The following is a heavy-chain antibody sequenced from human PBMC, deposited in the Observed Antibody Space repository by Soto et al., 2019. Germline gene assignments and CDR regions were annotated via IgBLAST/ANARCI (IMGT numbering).Heavy chain of an antibody. Sequence: GGSLRLSYEASGFTVTGFTFSNYNMNWVRQAPGKGLEWVSSISSGSSYIHYADSVKGRFTISRDNAKNLLNLQMNSLRVEDTAVYYCAREPAYWAQGTLVTVSS. CDR1: GFTVTGFTFSNYN. CDR3: AREPAY. CDR2: ISSGSSYI. J-gene: IGHJ4*02. V-gene: IGHV3-21*01.